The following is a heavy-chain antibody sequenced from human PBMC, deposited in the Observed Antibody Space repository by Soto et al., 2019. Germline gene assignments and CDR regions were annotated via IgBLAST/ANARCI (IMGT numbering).Heavy chain of an antibody. CDR1: GYTFTSYG. CDR3: ARDMGIAAAGVYYYSGMDV. V-gene: IGHV1-69*13. J-gene: IGHJ6*02. CDR2: IIPIFGTA. Sequence: SVKVSCKASGYTFTSYGISWVRQAPGQGLEWMGGIIPIFGTANYAQKFQDRVTITADESTSTAYMELSSLRSEDTAVYYCARDMGIAAAGVYYYSGMDVWGQGTRVTVSS. D-gene: IGHD6-25*01.